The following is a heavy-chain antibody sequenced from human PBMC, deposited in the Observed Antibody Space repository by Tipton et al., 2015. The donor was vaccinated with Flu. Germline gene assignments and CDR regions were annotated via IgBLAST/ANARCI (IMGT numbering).Heavy chain of an antibody. J-gene: IGHJ6*02. CDR2: IYTSGST. CDR3: ARGRLSLPLYHYGMDV. CDR1: GGSISSDNYY. D-gene: IGHD2-21*02. V-gene: IGHV4-61*02. Sequence: TLSLTCNVSGGSISSDNYYWNWIRQPAGKGLEWIGRIYTSGSTNYNLSLKRRLTISVDTSKSQFSLKLSSVTSADTAVYYCARGRLSLPLYHYGMDVWGQGTMVTVSS.